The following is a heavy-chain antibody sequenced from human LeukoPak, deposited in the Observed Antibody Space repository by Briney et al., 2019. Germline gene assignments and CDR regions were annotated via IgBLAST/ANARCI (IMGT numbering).Heavy chain of an antibody. CDR2: ISGSGGGT. CDR1: GFTFSSYA. V-gene: IGHV3-23*01. J-gene: IGHJ5*02. CDR3: ANGDTAMEFDP. D-gene: IGHD5-18*01. Sequence: GGSLRLSCAASGFTFSSYAMSWVRQAPGKGLEWVSAISGSGGGTYYADSVKGRFTISRDNSKNTLYLQMNSLRAEDTAIYYCANGDTAMEFDPWGQGNLVTVSS.